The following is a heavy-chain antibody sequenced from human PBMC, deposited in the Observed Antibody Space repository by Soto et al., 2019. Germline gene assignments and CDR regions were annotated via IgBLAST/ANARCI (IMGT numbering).Heavy chain of an antibody. D-gene: IGHD3-16*01. J-gene: IGHJ3*02. V-gene: IGHV3-23*01. CDR2: ITGGIGGTT. CDR3: VRGTGDGYVWGRLIHAFDI. CDR1: GFTFRNYA. Sequence: GGSLRLSCAASGFTFRNYAMTWVRQAPGKGQEWVSSITGGIGGTTYYADSVKGRFTISRDSSKNTLYLQMNSLRAEDTAVYFCVRGTGDGYVWGRLIHAFDIWGQGTMVTVSS.